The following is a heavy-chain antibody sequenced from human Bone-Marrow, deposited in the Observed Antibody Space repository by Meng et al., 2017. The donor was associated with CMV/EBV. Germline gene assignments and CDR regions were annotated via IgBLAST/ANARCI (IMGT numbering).Heavy chain of an antibody. Sequence: GGSLRLSCVASGFTFDEYAMHWVRQVPGKGLEWVSGTSWNGDSIGYADSVKGRFTISRDNAKKSLYLQMSGLRDEDTAWYYCAKGGAMIVVVTFFDSWGQGTLVTVSS. D-gene: IGHD3-22*01. CDR1: GFTFDEYA. V-gene: IGHV3-9*01. CDR3: AKGGAMIVVVTFFDS. J-gene: IGHJ4*02. CDR2: TSWNGDSI.